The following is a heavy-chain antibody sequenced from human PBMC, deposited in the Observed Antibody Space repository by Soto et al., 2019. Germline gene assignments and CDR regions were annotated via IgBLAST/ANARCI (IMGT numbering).Heavy chain of an antibody. CDR1: GFTFSSYA. CDR3: AKDRPRRNVDVYGMDV. J-gene: IGHJ6*02. V-gene: IGHV3-23*01. Sequence: GGSLRLSCAASGFTFSSYAMSWVRQAPGKGLEWVSAISGSGGSTYYADSVKGRFTISRDNSKNTLYLQMNSLRAEDTAVYYCAKDRPRRNVDVYGMDVWGQGNPGHRLL. D-gene: IGHD4-4*01. CDR2: ISGSGGST.